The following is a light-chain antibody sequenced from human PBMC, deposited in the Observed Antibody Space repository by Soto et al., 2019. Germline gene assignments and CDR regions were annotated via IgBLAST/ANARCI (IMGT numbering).Light chain of an antibody. CDR3: SSFTGSTTWD. Sequence: QSVLTQPASLSGSPGQSITMFCTGTSNDVGGYNYVSWYQQHPGKAPKLIIYEVSNRPSGISSRFSGSKSANTASLTISGLQAEDEAEYYCSSFTGSTTWDFGGGTKLTVL. CDR1: SNDVGGYNY. V-gene: IGLV2-14*01. CDR2: EVS. J-gene: IGLJ2*01.